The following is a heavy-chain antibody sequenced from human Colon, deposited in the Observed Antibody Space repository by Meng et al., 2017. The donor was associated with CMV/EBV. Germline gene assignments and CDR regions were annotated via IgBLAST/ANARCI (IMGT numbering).Heavy chain of an antibody. D-gene: IGHD2-2*02. CDR2: IYHSGST. J-gene: IGHJ5*02. V-gene: IGHV4-34*01. CDR3: ARGSSGFYTINYFDP. Sequence: SQTLSLTCAVYGGSFSGYYWSWIRQPPGKGLEWIGSIYHSGSTYYNPSLKSRVTMSVDTSKNQLSLKLNSVTAAETAVYYCARGSSGFYTINYFDPWGQGALVTVSS. CDR1: GGSFSGYY.